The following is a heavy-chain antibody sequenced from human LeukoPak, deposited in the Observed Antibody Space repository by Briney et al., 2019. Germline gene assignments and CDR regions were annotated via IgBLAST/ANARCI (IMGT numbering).Heavy chain of an antibody. CDR3: ARDRIAAARRGGFDY. CDR2: IIPILGMP. J-gene: IGHJ4*02. Sequence: SVKVSCKASGGTFSSYAISWVRQAPGQGLEWMGRIIPILGMPNYAQKFQGRVTITADKSTSTAYMELSSLRSEDTAVYYCARDRIAAARRGGFDYWGQGTLVTVSS. V-gene: IGHV1-69*04. CDR1: GGTFSSYA. D-gene: IGHD6-13*01.